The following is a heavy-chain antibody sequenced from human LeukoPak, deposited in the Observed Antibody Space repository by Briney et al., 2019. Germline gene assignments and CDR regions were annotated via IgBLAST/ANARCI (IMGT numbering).Heavy chain of an antibody. CDR3: ARDYYRSEYYFDY. Sequence: GRSLRLSCAASGFTYSSYGMHWVRQAPGKGLEWVAVIWYDGSNKYYADSVKGRFTISRDNSKNTLYLQMNSLRAEDTAVYYCARDYYRSEYYFDYWGQGTLVTVSS. CDR1: GFTYSSYG. CDR2: IWYDGSNK. J-gene: IGHJ4*02. D-gene: IGHD3-22*01. V-gene: IGHV3-33*01.